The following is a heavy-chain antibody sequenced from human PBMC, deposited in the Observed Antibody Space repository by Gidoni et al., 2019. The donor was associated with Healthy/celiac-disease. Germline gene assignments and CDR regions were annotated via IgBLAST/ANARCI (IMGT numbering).Heavy chain of an antibody. D-gene: IGHD3-3*01. CDR2: IKSKTDGGTT. CDR1: GFPLRHAW. V-gene: IGHV3-15*01. CDR3: TTEGFLEWLAIDY. J-gene: IGHJ4*02. Sequence: EVQLVESGGGLVKPGGSLRLSCAASGFPLRHAWMSLVRQAPGKGLELVCRIKSKTDGGTTDYAAPVKGRFTSSRDDSKNTLYLQMNSLKTEYTAVYYCTTEGFLEWLAIDYWGQGTLVTVSS.